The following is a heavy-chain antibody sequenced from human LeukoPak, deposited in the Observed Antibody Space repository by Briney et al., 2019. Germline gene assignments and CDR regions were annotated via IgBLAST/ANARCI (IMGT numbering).Heavy chain of an antibody. Sequence: GGSLRLSCVASGFTFSSHGIHWVRQAPGKGLEWVAVISFDGSNKYFADSVKGRFTISRDNSKYTLYLQMNSLRAEDTAVYYCARDWSYSAHPHRFDYWGQGTLVTVSS. J-gene: IGHJ4*02. CDR2: ISFDGSNK. V-gene: IGHV3-30*03. CDR3: ARDWSYSAHPHRFDY. CDR1: GFTFSSHG. D-gene: IGHD3-10*01.